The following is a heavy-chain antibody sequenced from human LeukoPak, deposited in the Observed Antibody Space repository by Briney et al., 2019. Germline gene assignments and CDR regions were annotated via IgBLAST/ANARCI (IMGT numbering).Heavy chain of an antibody. V-gene: IGHV4-34*01. Sequence: PSETLSLTCAVYGGSFSGYYWSWIRQPPGKGLEWIGEINHSGSTNYNPSLKSRVTISVDTSKNQFSLKLSSVTAADTAVYYCAGGGIGGYGMDVWGQGTTVTVSS. CDR1: GGSFSGYY. CDR2: INHSGST. D-gene: IGHD1-20*01. J-gene: IGHJ6*02. CDR3: AGGGIGGYGMDV.